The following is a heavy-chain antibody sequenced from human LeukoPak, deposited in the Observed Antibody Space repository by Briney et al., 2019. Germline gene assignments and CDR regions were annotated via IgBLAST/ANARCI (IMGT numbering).Heavy chain of an antibody. CDR1: GFTVSSNY. D-gene: IGHD4-17*01. CDR2: IYSGGST. V-gene: IGHV3-53*01. J-gene: IGHJ4*02. Sequence: GGSLRLSCAASGFTVSSNYMNWVRQAPGKGLEWVSVIYSGGSTYCADSVKGRFTISRDNSKNTLYLQMNSLRAEDTAVYYCAREAVTRNYFDYWGQGTLVTVSS. CDR3: AREAVTRNYFDY.